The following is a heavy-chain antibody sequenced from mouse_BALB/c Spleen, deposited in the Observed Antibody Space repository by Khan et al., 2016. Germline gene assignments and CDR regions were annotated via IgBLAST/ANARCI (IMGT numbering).Heavy chain of an antibody. CDR2: IWGDGST. CDR3: ARVWGDY. V-gene: IGHV2-6-7*01. J-gene: IGHJ4*01. Sequence: VQLKESGPGLVAPSQSLSITCTVSGFSLTGYGVNWVRQPPGKGLEWLGMIWGDGSTDYNSVLKSRLSISKDNSKRPVFLKMNSLQTDDTARYDCARVWGDYWGQGTSVTVSS. CDR1: GFSLTGYG.